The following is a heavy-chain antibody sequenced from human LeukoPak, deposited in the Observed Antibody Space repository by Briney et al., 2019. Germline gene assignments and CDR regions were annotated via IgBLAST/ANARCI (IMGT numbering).Heavy chain of an antibody. V-gene: IGHV3-48*02. J-gene: IGHJ4*02. CDR3: ARRAYGVDSFDY. Sequence: PGRSLRLSCAASGLTFRSYSMNWVRQPAGRGLEWDSSITSGSRPKSYADSVKGRFTISRDKAKNSLYLQMHSLRDEDTAVYYCARRAYGVDSFDYWGQGTLVTVSS. D-gene: IGHD4-17*01. CDR1: GLTFRSYS. CDR2: ITSGSRPK.